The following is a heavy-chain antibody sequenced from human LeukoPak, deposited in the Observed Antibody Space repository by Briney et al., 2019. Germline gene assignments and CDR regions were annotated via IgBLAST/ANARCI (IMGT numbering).Heavy chain of an antibody. V-gene: IGHV5-51*01. CDR3: ARVAYSGYEVGY. CDR1: GYSFTNHW. Sequence: GESLKISCKGSGYSFTNHWIAWVRQMPGKGLKWLGIIFPGDSDTRYSPSFQGQVTISADKSISTAYLQWSSLKASDTAMYYCARVAYSGYEVGYWGQGTLVTVSS. CDR2: IFPGDSDT. D-gene: IGHD5-12*01. J-gene: IGHJ4*02.